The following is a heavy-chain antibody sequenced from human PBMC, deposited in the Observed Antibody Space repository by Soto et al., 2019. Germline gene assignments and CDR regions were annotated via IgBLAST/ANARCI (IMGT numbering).Heavy chain of an antibody. CDR3: ARVNLGDSRPFDI. J-gene: IGHJ3*02. CDR1: GDSISSGGYY. Sequence: QVQLQESGPGLVKPSQALSLTCTVSGDSISSGGYYWSWLRQHPVNGLEWIGYIYYSGSTYYNPSLMSRVTVSVDTSKNQLSLKLSSVTAADMAVYYCARVNLGDSRPFDIWGQGTMVTVSS. CDR2: IYYSGST. D-gene: IGHD3-22*01. V-gene: IGHV4-31*03.